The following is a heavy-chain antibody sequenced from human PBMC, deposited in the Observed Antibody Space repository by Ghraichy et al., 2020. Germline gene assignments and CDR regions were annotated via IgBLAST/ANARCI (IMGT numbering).Heavy chain of an antibody. Sequence: GALRLSCAASGFTFSSYSMNWVRQAPGKGLEWVSYISSSSSTIYYADSVKGRFTISRDNAKNSLYLQMNSLRDEDTAVYYCARDRYGDYLRDYWGQGTLVTVSS. CDR1: GFTFSSYS. CDR2: ISSSSSTI. V-gene: IGHV3-48*02. J-gene: IGHJ4*02. CDR3: ARDRYGDYLRDY. D-gene: IGHD4-17*01.